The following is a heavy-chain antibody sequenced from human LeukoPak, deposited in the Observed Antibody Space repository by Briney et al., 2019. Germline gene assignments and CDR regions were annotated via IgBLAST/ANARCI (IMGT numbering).Heavy chain of an antibody. CDR2: ISSSSSYI. J-gene: IGHJ4*02. Sequence: PGGSLRLSCAASGFTFSSYNMNWVRQAPGEGLEWVSFISSSSSYIYYSDSVKGRFTISRDNAMNSLYLQMNSLRAEDTAVYYCAREIPVTPVCFDYWGQGTLVTVSS. V-gene: IGHV3-21*01. CDR1: GFTFSSYN. CDR3: AREIPVTPVCFDY. D-gene: IGHD2-21*01.